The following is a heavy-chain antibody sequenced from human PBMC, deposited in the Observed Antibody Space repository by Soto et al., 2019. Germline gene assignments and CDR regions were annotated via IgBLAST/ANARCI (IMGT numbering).Heavy chain of an antibody. Sequence: GSLRLSCAASGFTFSSYAMSWVRQAPGKGLEWVSAISGSGGSTYYADSVKGRFTISRDNSKNTLYLQMNSLRAEDTAVYYCAKDGGRGYSYAEKYYFDYWGQGTLVTVSS. CDR1: GFTFSSYA. CDR3: AKDGGRGYSYAEKYYFDY. CDR2: ISGSGGST. D-gene: IGHD5-18*01. V-gene: IGHV3-23*01. J-gene: IGHJ4*02.